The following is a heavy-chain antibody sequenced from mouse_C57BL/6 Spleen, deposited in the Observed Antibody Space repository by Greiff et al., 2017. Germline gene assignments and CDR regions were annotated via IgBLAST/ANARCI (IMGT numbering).Heavy chain of an antibody. J-gene: IGHJ2*01. CDR2: IDPSDSYT. CDR3: AKYDYYFGY. Sequence: QVQLQQPGAELVMPGASVKLSCKASGYTFTSYWMHWVKQRPGQGLEWIGEIDPSDSYTNYNQKFKGKSTLTVDKSSSTAYMQLSSLTSEDSAVCYCAKYDYYFGYWGHGTTLAVAS. D-gene: IGHD2-4*01. CDR1: GYTFTSYW. V-gene: IGHV1-69*01.